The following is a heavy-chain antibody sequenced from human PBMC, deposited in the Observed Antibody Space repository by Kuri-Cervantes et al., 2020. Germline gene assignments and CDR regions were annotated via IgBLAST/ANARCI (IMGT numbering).Heavy chain of an antibody. V-gene: IGHV4-38-2*01. CDR2: INHSGST. D-gene: IGHD3-10*01. J-gene: IGHJ3*02. CDR3: ARSITMVRGAVDI. Sequence: ESLKISCAVSGYSISSGYYWGWIRQPPGKGLEWIGEINHSGSTNYNPSLKSRVTISVDTSKNQFSLKLSSVTAADTAVYYCARSITMVRGAVDIWGQETMVTVSS. CDR1: GYSISSGYY.